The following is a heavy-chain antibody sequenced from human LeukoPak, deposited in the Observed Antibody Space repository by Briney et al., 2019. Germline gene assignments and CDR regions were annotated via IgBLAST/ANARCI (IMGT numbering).Heavy chain of an antibody. J-gene: IGHJ4*02. CDR1: GFIFSSYA. Sequence: GGSLRLSCAAPGFIFSSYAMSWVRQAPGKGLECVSTISGSGGSTYYADSVRGRFTISRDNSKNTVYLQMNSLRAEDTAVYYCAKDRSCINDVRHGDFDYWGQGTLVTVSS. CDR2: ISGSGGST. D-gene: IGHD2-8*01. V-gene: IGHV3-23*01. CDR3: AKDRSCINDVRHGDFDY.